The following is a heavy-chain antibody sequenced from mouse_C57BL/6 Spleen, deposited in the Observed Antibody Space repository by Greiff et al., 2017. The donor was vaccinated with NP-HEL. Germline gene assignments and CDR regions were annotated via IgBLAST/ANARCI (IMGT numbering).Heavy chain of an antibody. CDR1: GYTFTDYY. Sequence: LQQSGPELVKPGASVKISCKASGYTFTDYYMNWVKQSHGKSLEWIGDINPNNGGTSYNQKFKGKATLTVDKSSSTAYMELRSLTSEDSAVYYCARGILRYFDYWGQGTTLTVSS. V-gene: IGHV1-26*01. CDR2: INPNNGGT. CDR3: ARGILRYFDY. J-gene: IGHJ2*01. D-gene: IGHD1-1*01.